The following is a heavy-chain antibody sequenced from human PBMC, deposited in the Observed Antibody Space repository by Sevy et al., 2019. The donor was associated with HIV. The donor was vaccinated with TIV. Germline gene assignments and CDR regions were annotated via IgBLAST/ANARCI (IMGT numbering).Heavy chain of an antibody. V-gene: IGHV3-49*03. Sequence: GGSLRLSCAGSGFNFDEYSINWFRQAPGKGLEWVGFIRSKHYGGRTEYAESLNGRFSISRDDSTSVASLVMNSLKIEDTVFYCCTRSYCGDSACYRVDYWGRGTQVTVSS. D-gene: IGHD2-21*01. CDR2: IRSKHYGGRT. CDR1: GFNFDEYS. J-gene: IGHJ4*02. CDR3: TRSYCGDSACYRVDY.